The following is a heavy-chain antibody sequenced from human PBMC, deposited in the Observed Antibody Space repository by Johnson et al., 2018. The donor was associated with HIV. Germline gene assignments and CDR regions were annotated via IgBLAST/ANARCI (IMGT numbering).Heavy chain of an antibody. CDR2: IYSGGST. CDR3: AMSPSIDDAFDI. V-gene: IGHV3-53*01. J-gene: IGHJ3*02. Sequence: VQLVESGGGLIQPGGSLRLSCAASGFTVSSNYMSWVRQAPGKGLKWVSVIYSGGSTYYADSVNGRSTISRDNSNNTLYLQMNSLRAEDTAVDYCAMSPSIDDAFDIWGQGTMVTVSS. CDR1: GFTVSSNY. D-gene: IGHD2/OR15-2a*01.